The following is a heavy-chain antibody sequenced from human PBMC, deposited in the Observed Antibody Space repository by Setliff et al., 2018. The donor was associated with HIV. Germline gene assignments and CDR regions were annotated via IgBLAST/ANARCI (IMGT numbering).Heavy chain of an antibody. CDR3: ARDLRDGFEEWFSTLDDGMDV. J-gene: IGHJ6*02. Sequence: ASVKVSCKASGYTFITYYMHWVRQAPGQGLEWMGIINPSGGSTNYAQKFQGRVTMTRDTSTSTVYMELSSLRSEDTAVYYCARDLRDGFEEWFSTLDDGMDVWGQGTTVTVSS. V-gene: IGHV1-46*01. CDR1: GYTFITYY. CDR2: INPSGGST. D-gene: IGHD3-3*01.